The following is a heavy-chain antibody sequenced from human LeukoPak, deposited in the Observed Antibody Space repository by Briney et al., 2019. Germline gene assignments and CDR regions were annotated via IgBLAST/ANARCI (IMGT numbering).Heavy chain of an antibody. J-gene: IGHJ6*03. CDR3: ARSLAAAGPYYYYYYMDV. Sequence: GGSLRLSCAASGFTVISNYMSWVRQPPGKGLEWVSVIYSGGSTYYADSVKGRFTISRDNSKNTLYLQMNSLRAEDTAVYYCARSLAAAGPYYYYYYMDVWGKGTTVTVSS. CDR1: GFTVISNY. CDR2: IYSGGST. V-gene: IGHV3-53*01. D-gene: IGHD6-13*01.